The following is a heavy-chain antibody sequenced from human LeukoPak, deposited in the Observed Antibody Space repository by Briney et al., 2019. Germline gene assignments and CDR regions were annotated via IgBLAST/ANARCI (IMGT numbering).Heavy chain of an antibody. CDR3: ARENRYNSNWYGLGYYFDY. V-gene: IGHV4-39*02. D-gene: IGHD6-13*01. CDR2: IYYSGST. Sequence: SETLSLTCTVSGGSISSSSYYWGWIRQPPGKGLEWIGSIYYSGSTYYNPSLKSRVTISVDTSKNQFSLKLSSVTAADTAVYYCARENRYNSNWYGLGYYFDYWGQGTLVTVSS. CDR1: GGSISSSSYY. J-gene: IGHJ4*02.